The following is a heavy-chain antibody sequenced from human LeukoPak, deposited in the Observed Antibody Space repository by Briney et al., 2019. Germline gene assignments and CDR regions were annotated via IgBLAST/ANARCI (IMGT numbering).Heavy chain of an antibody. Sequence: SETLSLTCAVSGGSISSGGYSWSWIRQPPGKGLEWIGYIYYSGSTYYNPSLKSRVTISVDTSKNQFSLKLSSVTAADTAVYYCARGGGLDYYYYYMDVWGKGTTVTISS. V-gene: IGHV4-30-4*07. D-gene: IGHD6-6*01. CDR3: ARGGGLDYYYYYMDV. J-gene: IGHJ6*03. CDR2: IYYSGST. CDR1: GGSISSGGYS.